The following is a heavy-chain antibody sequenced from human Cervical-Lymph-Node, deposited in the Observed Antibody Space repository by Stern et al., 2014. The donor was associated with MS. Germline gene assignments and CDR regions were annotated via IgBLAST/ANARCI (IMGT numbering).Heavy chain of an antibody. CDR2: IIPIIGTA. Sequence: QVQLVQSGAEVQKPGSSVKVSCRASGGTFSSSDISWVRQAPGQGLEWMGGIIPIIGTANYAQKYQGRVTITADESTSTAYMDLSSLRSEDTAIYYCALGGFGHYFEYWGQGTLVTVSS. V-gene: IGHV1-69*01. D-gene: IGHD3-10*01. CDR1: GGTFSSSD. CDR3: ALGGFGHYFEY. J-gene: IGHJ4*02.